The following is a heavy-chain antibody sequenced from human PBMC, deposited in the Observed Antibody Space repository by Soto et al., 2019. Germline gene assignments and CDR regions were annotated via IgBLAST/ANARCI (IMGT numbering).Heavy chain of an antibody. CDR3: GSGLTGGDYIWGRHRATGFDY. CDR1: GFTFTNYW. CDR2: ITNDGSST. J-gene: IGHJ4*02. D-gene: IGHD3-16*01. V-gene: IGHV3-74*01. Sequence: EVQLVESGGGLVHPGGSLRLSCAASGFTFTNYWMHWVRQAPGEGLVWVSRITNDGSSTSYADSVKGRFTISRDNAKNTLFLQMTSLRTEDTAVYYCGSGLTGGDYIWGRHRATGFDYWGQGTLVTVSS.